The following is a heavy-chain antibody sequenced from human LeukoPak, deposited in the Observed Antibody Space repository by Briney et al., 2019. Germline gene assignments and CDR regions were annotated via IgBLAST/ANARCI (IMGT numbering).Heavy chain of an antibody. J-gene: IGHJ4*02. D-gene: IGHD6-6*01. CDR2: IYWDDDK. CDR3: AHSTSRAALGY. Sequence: SWVRQPPGKALEWLALIYWDDDKRYSPSLKSRLTITKDTSKNQVVLTMTNMDPVDTATYYCAHSTSRAALGYWGQGTLVTVSS. V-gene: IGHV2-5*08.